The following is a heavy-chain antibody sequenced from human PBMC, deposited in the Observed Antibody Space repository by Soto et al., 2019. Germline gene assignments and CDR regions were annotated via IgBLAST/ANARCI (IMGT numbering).Heavy chain of an antibody. CDR1: GGSISSYY. Sequence: SETLSLTCTVSGGSISSYYWSWIRQPPGKGLEWIGYIYYSGSTNYNPSLKSRVTISVDTSKNQFSLKLSSVTAADTAVYYCAIRYDILTGYYVWGQGTLVTVSS. CDR2: IYYSGST. CDR3: AIRYDILTGYYV. V-gene: IGHV4-59*01. J-gene: IGHJ4*02. D-gene: IGHD3-9*01.